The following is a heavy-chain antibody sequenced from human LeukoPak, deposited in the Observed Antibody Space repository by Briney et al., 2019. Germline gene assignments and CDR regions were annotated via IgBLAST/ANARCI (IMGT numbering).Heavy chain of an antibody. Sequence: APVKVSCKASGYTFTSFPMNWVRQAPGQGLEWMGWINTNTGNPTYAQGFTGRFVFSLDTSVSTAYLQISSLKAEDTAVYYCAREIWSEPPYYYYGMDVWGQGTTVTVSS. J-gene: IGHJ6*02. V-gene: IGHV7-4-1*02. D-gene: IGHD1-14*01. CDR2: INTNTGNP. CDR3: AREIWSEPPYYYYGMDV. CDR1: GYTFTSFP.